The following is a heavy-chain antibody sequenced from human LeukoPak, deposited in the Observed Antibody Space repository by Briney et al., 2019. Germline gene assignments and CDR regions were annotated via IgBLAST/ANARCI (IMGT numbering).Heavy chain of an antibody. CDR1: GYTLTELS. Sequence: ASVKASCKVSGYTLTELSMHWVRQAPGKGLEWMGGFDPEDGETIYAQKFQGRVTMTRDTSTSTVYMELSSLRSEDTAVYYCARVPGIAAAGLYFDYWGQGTLVTVSS. V-gene: IGHV1-24*01. CDR2: FDPEDGET. CDR3: ARVPGIAAAGLYFDY. J-gene: IGHJ4*02. D-gene: IGHD6-13*01.